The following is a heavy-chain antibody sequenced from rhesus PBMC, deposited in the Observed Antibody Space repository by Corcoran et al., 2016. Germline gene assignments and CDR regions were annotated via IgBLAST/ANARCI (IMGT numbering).Heavy chain of an antibody. CDR2: INPYNDKT. D-gene: IGHD4-23*01. Sequence: QVQLVQSGAEVKKPGSSVTGSCKASGYTFTCYYMHWVRQAPRQGLEWRGGINPYNDKTKYAKKFQGRVTMTRDTSTSTAYMELSSLRSEDTAVYYCARLNTVTIDYWGQGVLVTVSS. J-gene: IGHJ4*01. CDR1: GYTFTCYY. CDR3: ARLNTVTIDY. V-gene: IGHV1S2*01.